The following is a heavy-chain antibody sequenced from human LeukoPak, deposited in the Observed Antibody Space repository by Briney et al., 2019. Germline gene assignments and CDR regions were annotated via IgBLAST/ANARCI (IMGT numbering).Heavy chain of an antibody. CDR2: IKGSGSST. V-gene: IGHV3-23*01. D-gene: IGHD6-19*01. Sequence: GGSLRLPCAAPGLTFSTYDINWVRQAPGKGLESVAAIKGSGSSTYYADSVRGRFTISRDNSKSTLYLQMNSLRADDTAFYYCAKSYSTGWYSHAGWGQGTLVTVSS. J-gene: IGHJ4*02. CDR1: GLTFSTYD. CDR3: AKSYSTGWYSHAG.